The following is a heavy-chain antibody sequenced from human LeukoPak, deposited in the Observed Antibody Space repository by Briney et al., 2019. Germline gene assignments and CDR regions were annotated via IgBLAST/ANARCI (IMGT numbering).Heavy chain of an antibody. CDR3: ARESYDILTGYYSGAFDI. CDR2: IKSDGSST. V-gene: IGHV3-74*01. CDR1: GFTFSNYA. J-gene: IGHJ3*02. D-gene: IGHD3-9*01. Sequence: GGSLRLSCAASGFTFSNYAMSWVRQAPGKGLVWVSRIKSDGSSTTYADSVKGRITISRDNAKNTLYLQMNSLRAEDTAVYYCARESYDILTGYYSGAFDIWGQGTKVTVSS.